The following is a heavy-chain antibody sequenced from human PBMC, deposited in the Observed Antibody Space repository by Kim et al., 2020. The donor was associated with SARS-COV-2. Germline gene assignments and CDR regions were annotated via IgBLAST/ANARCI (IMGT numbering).Heavy chain of an antibody. CDR3: ARGATAGWYFDL. CDR2: ISSSSSYI. Sequence: GGSLRLSCAASGFTFSSYSMNWVRQAPGKGLEWVSSISSSSSYIYYADSVKGRFTISRDNAKNSLYLQMNSLRAEDTAVYYCARGATAGWYFDLWGRGTLVTLSS. J-gene: IGHJ2*01. CDR1: GFTFSSYS. V-gene: IGHV3-21*01.